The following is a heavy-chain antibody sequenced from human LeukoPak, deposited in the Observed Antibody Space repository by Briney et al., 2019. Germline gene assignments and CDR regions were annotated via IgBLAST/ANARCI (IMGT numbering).Heavy chain of an antibody. Sequence: PSETLSLTCAVYGGSFSGYYWSWIRQPPGKGLEWIGEINHSGSTNYNPSLKSRVTISVDTSKNQFSLKLSSVTVADTAVYYCASREMATMDYWGQGTLVTVSS. D-gene: IGHD5-12*01. CDR2: INHSGST. J-gene: IGHJ4*02. CDR3: ASREMATMDY. V-gene: IGHV4-34*01. CDR1: GGSFSGYY.